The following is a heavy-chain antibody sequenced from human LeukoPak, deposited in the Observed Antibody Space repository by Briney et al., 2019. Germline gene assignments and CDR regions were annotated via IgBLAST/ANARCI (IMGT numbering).Heavy chain of an antibody. CDR1: GGSISSYY. Sequence: SETLSLTCTVSGGSISSYYWSWIRQPAGKGLEWIGRIYTSGSTNYNPSLKSRVTMSVDTSKNQFSLKLSSVTAADTAVYYCASSRLATLDFDYWGQGTLVTVSS. CDR3: ASSRLATLDFDY. J-gene: IGHJ4*02. V-gene: IGHV4-4*07. CDR2: IYTSGST.